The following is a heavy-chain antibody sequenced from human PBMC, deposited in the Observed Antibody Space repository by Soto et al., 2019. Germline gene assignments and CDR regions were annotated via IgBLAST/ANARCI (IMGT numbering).Heavy chain of an antibody. CDR1: GFTFSNYA. CDR2: ISDSGDRK. Sequence: EVQLLESGGGLVQPGGSLRLSCAASGFTFSNYAMSWVRQAPGKGLEWVSGISDSGDRKNYADSVKGRFTISRDNSKHTVHLQMSSLRAEDTAVCSWVKARQRCSPYNCYPAASWGQGTLVTVSS. J-gene: IGHJ5*02. CDR3: VKARQRCSPYNCYPAAS. V-gene: IGHV3-23*01. D-gene: IGHD1-20*01.